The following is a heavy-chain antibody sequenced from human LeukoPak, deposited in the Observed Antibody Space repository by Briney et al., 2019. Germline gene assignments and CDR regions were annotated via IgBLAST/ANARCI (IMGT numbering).Heavy chain of an antibody. D-gene: IGHD6-13*01. CDR1: GGSISSYY. V-gene: IGHV4-59*01. CDR3: ARSIAAAGFFDY. Sequence: SSETLSLTCTVSGGSISSYYWSWIRQPPGKGLEWIGYIYYSGSTNYNPSLKSRVTISVDTSKNQFSLKLSSVTAADTAVYYCARSIAAAGFFDYWGQGTLVTVSS. J-gene: IGHJ4*02. CDR2: IYYSGST.